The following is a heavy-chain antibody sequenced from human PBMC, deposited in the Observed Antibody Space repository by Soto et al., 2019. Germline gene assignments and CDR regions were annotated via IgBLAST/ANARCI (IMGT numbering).Heavy chain of an antibody. J-gene: IGHJ6*02. CDR2: IIPIFGTA. D-gene: IGHD3-3*01. Sequence: GASVKVSCKASGYTFTSYGISWVRQAPGQGLEWMGGIIPIFGTANYAQKFQGRVTITADESTSTAYMELSSLRSEDTAVYYCARDQVTIFGVVIVHYGMDVWGQGTTVTVSS. CDR3: ARDQVTIFGVVIVHYGMDV. CDR1: GYTFTSYG. V-gene: IGHV1-69*13.